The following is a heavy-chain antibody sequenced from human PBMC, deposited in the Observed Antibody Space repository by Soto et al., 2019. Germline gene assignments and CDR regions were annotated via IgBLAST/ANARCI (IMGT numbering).Heavy chain of an antibody. CDR2: IKSDGSST. Sequence: GGSLRLSCAASGFSFSTYWMHWVRQAPGKGLVWVSRIKSDGSSTTYADSVKGRFTISRDNAKNTLYLQMNSLRVEDTAVYYCATRSSIRPFDILGQGTMVT. CDR3: ATRSSIRPFDI. D-gene: IGHD1-26*01. J-gene: IGHJ3*02. V-gene: IGHV3-74*01. CDR1: GFSFSTYW.